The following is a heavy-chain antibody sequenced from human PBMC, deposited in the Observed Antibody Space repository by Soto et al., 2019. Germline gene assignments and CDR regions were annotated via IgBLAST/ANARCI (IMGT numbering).Heavy chain of an antibody. CDR3: ARQYCSGGSCDTLDY. CDR2: INPSGGST. D-gene: IGHD2-15*01. V-gene: IGHV1-46*01. J-gene: IGHJ4*02. Sequence: QVQLVQSGAEVKKPGASVKVSCKASGYTFTSYFMHWVRQAPGQGLEWMGIINPSGGSTSYEQKCQGRATMTRDTTTSTVYRELSSLRSEDTAVYYCARQYCSGGSCDTLDYCGQGTLVTVSS. CDR1: GYTFTSYF.